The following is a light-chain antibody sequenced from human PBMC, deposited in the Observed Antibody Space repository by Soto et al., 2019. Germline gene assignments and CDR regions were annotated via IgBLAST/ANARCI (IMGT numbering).Light chain of an antibody. V-gene: IGLV1-47*01. CDR3: VALEDDLSARV. CDR1: RSNIGSSI. Sequence: QSVLTQPPSLSGTPGQTVTISCLGSRSNIGSSIVHWYQQFPGTAPKHLICMNKQRPSGVPDRFSGSQSGTSASLVISGLRSEDEADYYCVALEDDLSARVFGGGTTVTVL. CDR2: MNK. J-gene: IGLJ3*02.